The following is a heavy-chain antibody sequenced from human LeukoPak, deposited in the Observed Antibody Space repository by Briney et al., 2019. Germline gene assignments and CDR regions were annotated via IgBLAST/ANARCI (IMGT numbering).Heavy chain of an antibody. J-gene: IGHJ3*02. CDR2: INTNTGNP. V-gene: IGHV7-4-1*02. D-gene: IGHD1-26*01. CDR1: GYTFTNYA. Sequence: ASVKVSCKASGYTFTNYAMNWVRQAPGQGLEWMGWINTNTGNPTYAQGFTGRFVFSLDTSVSTAYLQISSLKAEDTAVYYCAQRGATEAFDIWGQGTMVTVSS. CDR3: AQRGATEAFDI.